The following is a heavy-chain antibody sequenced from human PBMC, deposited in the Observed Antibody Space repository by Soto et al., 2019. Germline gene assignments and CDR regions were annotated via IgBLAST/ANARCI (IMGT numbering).Heavy chain of an antibody. V-gene: IGHV3-15*07. Sequence: PGGSLRLSCAASGFTFSNAWMNWVRQAPGKGLEWVGRIKSKTDGGTTDYAAPVKGRFTISRDDSKNTLYLQMNSLKTEDTAVYYCTTASLVEATYYYYYGMGVWGQGTTVTVSS. CDR1: GFTFSNAW. CDR3: TTASLVEATYYYYYGMGV. CDR2: IKSKTDGGTT. D-gene: IGHD1-26*01. J-gene: IGHJ6*02.